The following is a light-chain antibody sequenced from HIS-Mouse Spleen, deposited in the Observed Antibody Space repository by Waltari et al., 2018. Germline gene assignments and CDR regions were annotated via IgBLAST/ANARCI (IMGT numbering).Light chain of an antibody. Sequence: EIVLTQSPRTLSLSPGERATLSCRASQSVSSSYLAWYQQKPGQAPRLLIYGASSRATGIPDRFSGSGSGTDFTLTISRLEPEDFAVYYCQQYGSSPLTWTFGQGTKVEIK. CDR2: GAS. V-gene: IGKV3-20*01. CDR3: QQYGSSPLTWT. J-gene: IGKJ1*01. CDR1: QSVSSSY.